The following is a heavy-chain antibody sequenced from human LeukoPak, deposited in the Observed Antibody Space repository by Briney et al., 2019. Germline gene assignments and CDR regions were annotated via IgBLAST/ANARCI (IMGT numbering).Heavy chain of an antibody. V-gene: IGHV3-11*01. CDR1: GFTFSDYY. CDR2: ISSSGSTI. D-gene: IGHD6-19*01. CDR3: ASHLNSSGWYRGHYFDY. J-gene: IGHJ4*02. Sequence: GGSLRLSCAASGFTFSDYYMSWIRQAPGKGLEWVSYISSSGSTIYYADSVKGRFTISRDNAKNSLYLQMNSLRAEDTAVHYCASHLNSSGWYRGHYFDYWGQGTLVTASS.